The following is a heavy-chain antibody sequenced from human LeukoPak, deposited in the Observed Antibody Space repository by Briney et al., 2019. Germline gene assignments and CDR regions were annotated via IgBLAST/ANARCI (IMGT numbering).Heavy chain of an antibody. V-gene: IGHV1-69*02. J-gene: IGHJ4*02. Sequence: ASVKVSCKASGGTFSSYTISWVRQAPGQGLEWMGRIIPILGIASYAQKFQGRVTITADKSTSTAYMELSSLRSEDTAVYYCASRESTEDIVVVPEYWGQGTLVTVSS. CDR3: ASRESTEDIVVVPEY. CDR1: GGTFSSYT. D-gene: IGHD2-2*01. CDR2: IIPILGIA.